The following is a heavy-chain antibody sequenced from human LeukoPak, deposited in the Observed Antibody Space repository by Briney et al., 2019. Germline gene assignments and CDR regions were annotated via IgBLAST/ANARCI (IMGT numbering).Heavy chain of an antibody. CDR3: ARVPGFI. CDR1: GFIFSTYG. V-gene: IGHV3-30*02. CDR2: IRYDGSKK. D-gene: IGHD3-10*01. Sequence: GGSLRLSCAASGFIFSTYGMHWVRQAPGKGLEWVAFIRYDGSKKYSADSVKGRFTISRDNSKTTLYLQMNSLRAEDTAVYYCARVPGFIWGQGTLVTVSS. J-gene: IGHJ4*02.